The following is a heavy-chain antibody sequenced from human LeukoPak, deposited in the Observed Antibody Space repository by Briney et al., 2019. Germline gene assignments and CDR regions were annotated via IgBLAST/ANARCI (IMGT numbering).Heavy chain of an antibody. J-gene: IGHJ4*02. CDR1: GFTFSSHG. CDR3: VKDTYGSGSYSSPFDY. V-gene: IGHV3-30*02. D-gene: IGHD3-10*01. Sequence: GGSLRLSCAASGFTFSSHGMHWVRQAPGKGLEWVAFIRYDGSNKYYADSVKGRFTISRDNSKNSLYLQMNSLRAEDTALYYCVKDTYGSGSYSSPFDYWGQGTLVTVSS. CDR2: IRYDGSNK.